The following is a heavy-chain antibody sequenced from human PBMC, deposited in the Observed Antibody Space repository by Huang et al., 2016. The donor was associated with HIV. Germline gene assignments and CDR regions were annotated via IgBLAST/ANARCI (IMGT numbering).Heavy chain of an antibody. CDR1: GFPFNNHA. Sequence: QVQLVESGGGVVQPGRSLRLSCAASGFPFNNHAMHWVCQEPGKGLGWVAVKSNDGSNNDYANCGKGRFTISRDSSKSTLFRHMTSLRTEDTAVYYCARAKDTWDAYDIWGQGTMVIVSS. V-gene: IGHV3-30-3*01. J-gene: IGHJ3*02. CDR2: KSNDGSNN. D-gene: IGHD5-18*01. CDR3: ARAKDTWDAYDI.